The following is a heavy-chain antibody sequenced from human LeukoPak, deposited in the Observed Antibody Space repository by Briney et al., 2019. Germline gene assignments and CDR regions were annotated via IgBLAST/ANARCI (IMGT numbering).Heavy chain of an antibody. J-gene: IGHJ4*02. V-gene: IGHV4-59*01. D-gene: IGHD2-2*01. Sequence: SETLSLTRTVSGGSISSYYWSWIRQPPGKGLEWIGYIYYSGSTNYNPSLKSRVTISVDTSKNQFSLKLSSVTAADTAVYYCARGAYRHYFDYWGQGTLVTVSS. CDR2: IYYSGST. CDR1: GGSISSYY. CDR3: ARGAYRHYFDY.